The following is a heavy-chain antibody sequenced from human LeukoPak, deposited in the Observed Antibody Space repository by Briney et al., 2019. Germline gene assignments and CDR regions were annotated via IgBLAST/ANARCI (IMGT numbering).Heavy chain of an antibody. CDR1: GGSISSSGYY. V-gene: IGHV4-39*01. CDR2: IYDSGST. J-gene: IGHJ6*02. Sequence: SETLSLTCTVPGGSISSSGYYWGWIRQPPGKGLEWIGSIYDSGSTYYNPSLKSRVTMSVDTSKNQFSLKLNSVTAADTAVYYCASLNYYYYGMDVWGQGTLVTVSS. CDR3: ASLNYYYYGMDV.